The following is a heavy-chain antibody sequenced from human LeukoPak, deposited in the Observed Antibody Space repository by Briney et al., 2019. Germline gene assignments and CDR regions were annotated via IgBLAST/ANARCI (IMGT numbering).Heavy chain of an antibody. CDR2: IYSGGST. J-gene: IGHJ4*02. Sequence: GGSLRLSCEASGFTFTSYWMSWVRQAPGKGLEWVSIIYSGGSTYYADSVKTRFTISRDNSKNTLYLQMNSLRAEDTAVYYCARSGGYFAPFDYWGQGTLVTVSS. CDR3: ARSGGYFAPFDY. D-gene: IGHD3-10*01. CDR1: GFTFTSYW. V-gene: IGHV3-66*01.